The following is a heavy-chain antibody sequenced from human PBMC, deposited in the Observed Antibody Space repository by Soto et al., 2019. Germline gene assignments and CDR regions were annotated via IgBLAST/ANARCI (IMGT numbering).Heavy chain of an antibody. CDR3: TTDQDIVLIYGMDV. CDR1: GFTFSNAW. D-gene: IGHD2-8*01. V-gene: IGHV3-15*07. Sequence: EVQLVESGGGLVKPGGSLRLSCAASGFTFSNAWMNWVRQAPGKGLEWVGRIKSKTDGGTTDYAAPVKGRFTISRDDSKNTLYLQMNSLKTQDTAVYYCTTDQDIVLIYGMDVWGQGTTVTVSS. J-gene: IGHJ6*02. CDR2: IKSKTDGGTT.